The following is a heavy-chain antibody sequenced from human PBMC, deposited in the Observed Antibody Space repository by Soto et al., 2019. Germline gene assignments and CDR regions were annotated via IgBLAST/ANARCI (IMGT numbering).Heavy chain of an antibody. CDR3: ANPPRY. Sequence: QVQLVQSGAEVKKPGSSVKVSCKASGGTFSSYTISWVRQAPGQGLEWMGRIIPILGLATYAQKFQGRVTITAHKSTGTAYLALSSLRSEDTAVYYCANPPRYWGQGTLVTFSS. CDR1: GGTFSSYT. V-gene: IGHV1-69*02. J-gene: IGHJ4*02. CDR2: IIPILGLA.